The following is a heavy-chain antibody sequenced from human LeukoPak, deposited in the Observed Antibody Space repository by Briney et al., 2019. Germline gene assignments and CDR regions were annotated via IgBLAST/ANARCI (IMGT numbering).Heavy chain of an antibody. Sequence: GGSRRLSCAASGFTFSSYWMHWVRQAPGKGLVCVSRIKTDGSSTTYADSVKGRFTISRDNAKNTLYLQMNSLRAEDTAVYYCVREGYYGSAALYSWGQGTLVTVSS. CDR1: GFTFSSYW. CDR3: VREGYYGSAALYS. CDR2: IKTDGSST. D-gene: IGHD3-10*01. V-gene: IGHV3-74*01. J-gene: IGHJ4*02.